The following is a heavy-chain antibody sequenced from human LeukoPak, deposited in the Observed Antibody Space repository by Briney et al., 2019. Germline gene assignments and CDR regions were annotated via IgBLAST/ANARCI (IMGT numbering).Heavy chain of an antibody. J-gene: IGHJ1*01. Sequence: GGSLRLSCAASGFNVSSTYMSWVRQAPGKGLEWVSVIYSGGSTYYADSVKGRFTISRDNSKNTLYLQMNSLRAEDTAVYYCASPGGQHRDGYIWGQGTLVTVSS. CDR3: ASPGGQHRDGYI. D-gene: IGHD5-24*01. CDR2: IYSGGST. V-gene: IGHV3-53*01. CDR1: GFNVSSTY.